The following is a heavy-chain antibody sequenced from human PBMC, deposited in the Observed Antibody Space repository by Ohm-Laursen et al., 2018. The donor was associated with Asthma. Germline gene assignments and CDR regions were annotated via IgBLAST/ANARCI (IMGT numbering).Heavy chain of an antibody. D-gene: IGHD5-24*01. J-gene: IGHJ4*02. CDR1: GFTFSSYG. CDR2: ISYDGSNK. CDR3: ARGPLGPDGYKIDY. V-gene: IGHV3-30*19. Sequence: SSLRLSCSASGFTFSSYGMHWVRQAPGKGLEWVAVISYDGSNKYYADSVKGRFTISRDNSKNTLYLQMNSLRAEDTAVYYCARGPLGPDGYKIDYWGQGTLVTVSS.